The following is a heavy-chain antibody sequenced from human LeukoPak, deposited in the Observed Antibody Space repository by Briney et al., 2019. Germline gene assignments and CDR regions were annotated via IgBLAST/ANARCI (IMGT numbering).Heavy chain of an antibody. J-gene: IGHJ4*02. V-gene: IGHV3-30-3*01. CDR1: GFTFSSYA. CDR3: AKDLRYFDWLGSL. Sequence: PGGSLRLSCAASGFTFSSYAMHWVRQAPGKGLEWVAVISYDGSNKYYADSVKGRFTISRDNSKNTLYLQMNSLRAEDTAVYYCAKDLRYFDWLGSLGGQGTLVTVSS. CDR2: ISYDGSNK. D-gene: IGHD3-9*01.